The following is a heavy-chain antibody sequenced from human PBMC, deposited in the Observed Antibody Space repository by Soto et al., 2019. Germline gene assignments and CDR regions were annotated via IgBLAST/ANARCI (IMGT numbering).Heavy chain of an antibody. CDR1: GFTVSSNY. V-gene: IGHV3-53*01. J-gene: IGHJ4*02. CDR2: IYSGGST. Sequence: GGSLRLSCAASGFTVSSNYMSWVRQAPGKGLEWVSVIYSGGSTYYADSVKGRFTISRDNSKNTLYLQMNSLRAEDTAVYYCATAPSDRAVGLFDYWGQGTLVTVSS. D-gene: IGHD3-16*01. CDR3: ATAPSDRAVGLFDY.